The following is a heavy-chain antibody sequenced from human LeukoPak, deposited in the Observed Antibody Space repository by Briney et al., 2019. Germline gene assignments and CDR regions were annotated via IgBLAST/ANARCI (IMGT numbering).Heavy chain of an antibody. CDR3: APTVPSGSYGGYAFDI. D-gene: IGHD1-26*01. Sequence: PSETLSLTCAVYGGSFSGYYWSWIRQPPGKGLEWIGEINHSGSTNYNPSLKSRVTISVDTSKNQFSLKLSSVTAADTAVYYCAPTVPSGSYGGYAFDIWGQGTMVTVSS. CDR1: GGSFSGYY. CDR2: INHSGST. V-gene: IGHV4-34*01. J-gene: IGHJ3*02.